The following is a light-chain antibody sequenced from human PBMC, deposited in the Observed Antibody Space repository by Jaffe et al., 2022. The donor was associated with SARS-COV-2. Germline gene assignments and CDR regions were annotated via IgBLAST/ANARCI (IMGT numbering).Light chain of an antibody. CDR3: ASYAGANTFV. V-gene: IGLV2-8*01. CDR2: EID. J-gene: IGLJ1*01. Sequence: QSALTQPPSASGSPGQSVTISCTGTSSDVGGYTHVSWYQQYPGKAPKLVIYEIDKRPAGVPARFSGSRSGATASLTVSGLQPEDEADYYCASYAGANTFVFGSGTKVSV. CDR1: SSDVGGYTH.